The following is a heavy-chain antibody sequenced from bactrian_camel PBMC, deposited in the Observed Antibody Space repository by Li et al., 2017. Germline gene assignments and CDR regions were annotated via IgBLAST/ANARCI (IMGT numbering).Heavy chain of an antibody. V-gene: IGHV3S1*01. CDR1: GYTISADC. J-gene: IGHJ4*01. CDR3: AADGRARCPPIVAGSGPSY. D-gene: IGHD6*01. CDR2: VYTGGNGQITT. Sequence: HVQLVESGGGSVQAGGSLRLSCVVSGYTISADCMGWFRQAPGKEREAVVAVYTGGNGQITTYYRDSVKGRFTVSRDTAKKTLYLQMDNLKPEDTATYYCAADGRARCPPIVAGSGPSYWGQGTQVTVS.